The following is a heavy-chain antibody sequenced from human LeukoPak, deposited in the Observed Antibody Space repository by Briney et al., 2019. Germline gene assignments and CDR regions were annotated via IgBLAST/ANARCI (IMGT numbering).Heavy chain of an antibody. CDR1: GYTFTSYG. Sequence: ASVKVSCKASGYTFTSYGINWVRQATGQGLEWMGWMNPNSGNTGYAQKFQGRVTMTRNTSISTAYMELSSLRSEDTAVYYCARGRRIAPRLDYWGQGTLVTVSS. V-gene: IGHV1-8*01. CDR2: MNPNSGNT. CDR3: ARGRRIAPRLDY. J-gene: IGHJ4*02. D-gene: IGHD6-6*01.